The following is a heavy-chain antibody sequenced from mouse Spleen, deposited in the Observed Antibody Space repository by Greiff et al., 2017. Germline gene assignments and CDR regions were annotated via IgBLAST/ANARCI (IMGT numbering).Heavy chain of an antibody. CDR3: ARESESPYYYGSHYAMDY. CDR1: GFSLTSYG. D-gene: IGHD1-1*01. CDR2: IWAGGST. Sequence: VKVVESGPGLVAPSQSLSITCTVSGFSLTSYGVHWVRQPPGKGLEWLGVIWAGGSTNYNSALMSRLSISKDNSKSQVFLKMNSLQTDDTAMYYCARESESPYYYGSHYAMDYWGQGTSVTVSS. J-gene: IGHJ4*01. V-gene: IGHV2-9*02.